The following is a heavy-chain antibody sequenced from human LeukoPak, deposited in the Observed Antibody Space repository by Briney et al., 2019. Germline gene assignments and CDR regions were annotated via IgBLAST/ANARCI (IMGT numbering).Heavy chain of an antibody. D-gene: IGHD3-22*01. CDR2: IIPILGTA. Sequence: SVKVSCKASGYTFTGYYMHWVRQAPGQGLEWMGWIIPILGTANYAQKFQGRVTITADESTSTAYMELRSLRSEDTAVYYCARALTYFYDSSGYYSTAPPGYWGQGTLVTVSS. CDR3: ARALTYFYDSSGYYSTAPPGY. V-gene: IGHV1-69*13. J-gene: IGHJ4*02. CDR1: GYTFTGYY.